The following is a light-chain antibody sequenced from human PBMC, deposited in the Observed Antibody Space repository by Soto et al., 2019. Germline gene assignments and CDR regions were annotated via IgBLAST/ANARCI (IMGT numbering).Light chain of an antibody. CDR3: LQDYTYQWT. V-gene: IGKV1-6*01. CDR1: QGISNE. J-gene: IGKJ1*01. CDR2: GAS. Sequence: IQITQSPSSLSASVGDRVTITCRASQGISNELGWYQQRPGKAPKVLIYGASNLQSGVPSRFSGSASGTDFTLTISSLQPEDFATYYCLQDYTYQWTFGQGTKVDMK.